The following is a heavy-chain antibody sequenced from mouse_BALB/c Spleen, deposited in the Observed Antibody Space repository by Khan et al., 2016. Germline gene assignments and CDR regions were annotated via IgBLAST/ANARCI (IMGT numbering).Heavy chain of an antibody. Sequence: EVQLVESGPGLVKPSQSLSLTCTVTGYSITSDYAWNWIRQFPGNKLEWMGYISYSGSTSYNPSLKSRISITRDPSKNQFFLQLNSVTTEDTATYYCAKNGNRYERTWFAYWGQGTLVTVSA. D-gene: IGHD2-14*01. J-gene: IGHJ3*01. V-gene: IGHV3-2*02. CDR3: AKNGNRYERTWFAY. CDR2: ISYSGST. CDR1: GYSITSDYA.